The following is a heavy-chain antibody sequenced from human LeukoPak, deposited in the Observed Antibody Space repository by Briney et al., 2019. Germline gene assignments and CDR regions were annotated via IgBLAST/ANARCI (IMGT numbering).Heavy chain of an antibody. D-gene: IGHD2-21*01. CDR3: AREEITCGGDCYSDAFDI. CDR1: GGSISSYY. CDR2: IYYSGST. J-gene: IGHJ3*02. Sequence: TSETLSLTCTVSGGSISSYYWSWIRQPPGKGLEWIGYIYYSGSTYYNPSLKSRVTISVDTSKNQFSLKLSSVTAADTAVYYCAREEITCGGDCYSDAFDIWGQGTMVTVSS. V-gene: IGHV4-30-4*08.